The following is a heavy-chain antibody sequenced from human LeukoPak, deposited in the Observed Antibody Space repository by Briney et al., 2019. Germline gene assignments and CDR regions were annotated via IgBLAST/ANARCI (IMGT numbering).Heavy chain of an antibody. CDR1: GFTFSNYG. CDR2: ISGSGGST. J-gene: IGHJ4*02. D-gene: IGHD3-10*01. CDR3: GKRGYYYGTPELYY. V-gene: IGHV3-23*01. Sequence: GGSLRLSCAASGFTFSNYGMSWVRQAPGKGLEWVSAISGSGGSTYYADSVKGRFTISRDNSKNTLYLQMNSLRAEDTAVYYCGKRGYYYGTPELYYWGQGTLVTVSS.